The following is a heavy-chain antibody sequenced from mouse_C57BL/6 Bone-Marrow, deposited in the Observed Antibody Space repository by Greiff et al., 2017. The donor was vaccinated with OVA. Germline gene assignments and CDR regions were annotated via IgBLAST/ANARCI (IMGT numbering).Heavy chain of an antibody. CDR3: ARSYYYFDY. V-gene: IGHV1-47*01. CDR2: FHPYNDDT. Sequence: QVQLQQSGAELVKPGASVKMSCKASGYTFTTYPIEWMKQNHGKSLAWIGNFHPYNDDTKYNEKFKGKATLTVDKSSSTAYMQLSSLTSEDSAVYFCARSYYYFDYWGQGTTLTVSS. D-gene: IGHD2-10*01. CDR1: GYTFTTYP. J-gene: IGHJ2*01.